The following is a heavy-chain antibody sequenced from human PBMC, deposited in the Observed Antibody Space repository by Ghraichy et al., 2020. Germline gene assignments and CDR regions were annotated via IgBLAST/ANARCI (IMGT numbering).Heavy chain of an antibody. J-gene: IGHJ4*02. CDR2: ISDSGSDT. CDR3: ARVPPGSTALYCDY. D-gene: IGHD5/OR15-5a*01. V-gene: IGHV3-11*01. CDR1: GFDFSDYA. Sequence: GSLRLSCEASGFDFSDYAMAWIRQTPERGLEWVSNISDSGSDTHYAASVKGRFIVSRDNTKKSLHLQMNSLRGEDTAVYYCARVPPGSTALYCDYWGQGTLVTVSS.